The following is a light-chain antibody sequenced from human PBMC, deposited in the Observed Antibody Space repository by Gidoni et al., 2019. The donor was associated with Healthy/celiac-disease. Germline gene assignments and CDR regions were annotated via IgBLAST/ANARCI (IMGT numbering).Light chain of an antibody. Sequence: PGQSVTISCTGTRSDVGGYNYVSWYQQHPGKAPKLMLYDVSKRPSGVPDRFSGSNSGNTASLTISGLPSEDEADYYCCSYAVSYTLYVFGTGTNVTVL. CDR1: RSDVGGYNY. V-gene: IGLV2-11*01. J-gene: IGLJ1*01. CDR3: CSYAVSYTLYV. CDR2: DVS.